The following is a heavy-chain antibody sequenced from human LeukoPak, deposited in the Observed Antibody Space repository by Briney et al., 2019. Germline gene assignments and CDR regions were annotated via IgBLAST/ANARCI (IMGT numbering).Heavy chain of an antibody. V-gene: IGHV3-53*04. D-gene: IGHD2-15*01. CDR1: GFTVSSNY. CDR3: ARVCSGGSCYSGHDAFDI. J-gene: IGHJ3*02. CDR2: IYSDVST. Sequence: GGSLRLSCAASGFTVSSNYMSWVRQAPGKGLEWVSVIYSDVSTYYADSVKGRFTISRHNSKNTLYLQMNSLRAEDTAVYYCARVCSGGSCYSGHDAFDIWGQGTMVTVSS.